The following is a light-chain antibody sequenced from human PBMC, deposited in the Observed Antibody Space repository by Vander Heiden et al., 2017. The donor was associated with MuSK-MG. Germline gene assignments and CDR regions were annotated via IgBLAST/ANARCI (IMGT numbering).Light chain of an antibody. Sequence: DIVMTQSPLSLPVTPGEPASISCRSSQSLLHSTGDNYLDWYLQKPGQSPQLLIYLGSHRASGVPDRFSGRGSGTDVTLRISRVEAEDVGVYYCRQAQQTPGTFGHGTKVDIK. CDR1: QSLLHSTGDNY. J-gene: IGKJ3*01. CDR2: LGS. V-gene: IGKV2-28*01. CDR3: RQAQQTPGT.